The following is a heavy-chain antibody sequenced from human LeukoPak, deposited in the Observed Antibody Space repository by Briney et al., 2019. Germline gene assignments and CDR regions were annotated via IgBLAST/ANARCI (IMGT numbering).Heavy chain of an antibody. V-gene: IGHV3-21*01. CDR3: ARTPTHKSPNYYDSSGYYYVWGFDY. CDR2: ISSSSSYI. D-gene: IGHD3-22*01. Sequence: GGSLRLSCAASGFTFSSYSMNWVRQAPGKGLEWVLSISSSSSYIYYADSVKGRFTISRDNAKNSLYLQMNSLRAEDTAVYYCARTPTHKSPNYYDSSGYYYVWGFDYWGQGTLVTVSS. J-gene: IGHJ4*02. CDR1: GFTFSSYS.